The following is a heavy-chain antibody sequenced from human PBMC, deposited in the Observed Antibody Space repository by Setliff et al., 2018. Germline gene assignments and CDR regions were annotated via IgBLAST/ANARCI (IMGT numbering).Heavy chain of an antibody. J-gene: IGHJ4*02. Sequence: PSETLSLTCTVSGGSISSYYWSWIRQPPGKRLEWIGYIYYSGSTNYNPSLESRVTISVDTSKNQFSLRLSSATAADTAVYYCASLRVAFDYWGQGTLVTVSS. CDR3: ASLRVAFDY. V-gene: IGHV4-59*01. CDR1: GGSISSYY. CDR2: IYYSGST. D-gene: IGHD3-3*01.